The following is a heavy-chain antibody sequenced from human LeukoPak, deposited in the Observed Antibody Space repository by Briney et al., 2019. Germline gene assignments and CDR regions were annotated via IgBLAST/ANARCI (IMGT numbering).Heavy chain of an antibody. CDR1: GYTFTGYY. V-gene: IGHV1-2*06. CDR3: AREPMVRDFNWFDP. D-gene: IGHD3-10*01. J-gene: IGHJ5*02. CDR2: INPNSGGT. Sequence: SVKVSCKASGYTFTGYYIHWVRQAPGQGLEWMGRINPNSGGTNYAQKFQGRVTMTRDTSISTAYMELNRLTSDDTAVYYCAREPMVRDFNWFDPWGQGTLVTVSS.